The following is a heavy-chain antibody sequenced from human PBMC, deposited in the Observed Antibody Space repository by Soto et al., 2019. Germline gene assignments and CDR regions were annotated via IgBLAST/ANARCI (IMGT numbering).Heavy chain of an antibody. CDR2: IFSNDEK. J-gene: IGHJ5*02. CDR3: ARIIGDDIVVVVAATTNWFDP. V-gene: IGHV2-26*01. D-gene: IGHD2-15*01. Sequence: ESGPTLVNPTETLTLTCTVCGFSLSNARMGVSWIRQPPGKALEWLAHIFSNDEKSYSTSLKSRLTISKDTSKSQVVLTMTNMDPVDTATYYCARIIGDDIVVVVAATTNWFDPWGQGTLVTVSS. CDR1: GFSLSNARMG.